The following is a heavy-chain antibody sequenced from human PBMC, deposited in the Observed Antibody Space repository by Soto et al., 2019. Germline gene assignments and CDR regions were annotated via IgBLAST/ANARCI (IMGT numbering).Heavy chain of an antibody. CDR2: INREGTT. D-gene: IGHD3-9*01. CDR3: ARGIRYFPI. CDR1: GGTFGGYY. J-gene: IGHJ3*02. V-gene: IGHV4-34*01. Sequence: QVQIEQWGAGLLKASETLSLTCAVSGGTFGGYYWSWIHQSAGKGLEWIGEINREGTTYYNPSLKSRLSMSIDTANNRFSLTVTSVTAADTAVYYCARGIRYFPIWGQGTVVSVSA.